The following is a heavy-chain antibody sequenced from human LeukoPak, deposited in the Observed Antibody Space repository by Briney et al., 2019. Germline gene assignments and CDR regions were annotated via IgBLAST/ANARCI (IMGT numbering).Heavy chain of an antibody. CDR1: GFTFSSYS. J-gene: IGHJ6*02. Sequence: PGGSLRLSCAASGFTFSSYSMNWVRQAPGKGLEWVSYISSSSSYIYYADSVKGRFTISRDNAKNSLYLQMNSLRAEDTAVYYCARDPTTAKNVWGQGTTVTVSS. CDR3: ARDPTTAKNV. CDR2: ISSSSSYI. D-gene: IGHD1-26*01. V-gene: IGHV3-21*05.